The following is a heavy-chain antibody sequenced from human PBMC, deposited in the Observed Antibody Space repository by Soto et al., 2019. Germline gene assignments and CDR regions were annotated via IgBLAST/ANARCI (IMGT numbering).Heavy chain of an antibody. CDR3: ASLKVGSAWDF. D-gene: IGHD6-19*01. V-gene: IGHV3-7*03. CDR1: GFTLSNYR. J-gene: IGHJ4*02. Sequence: EVLLVEPGGGLVQPGGSLRLSCAASGFTLSNYRMSWVRQAPGKGLEWVAGIKEDGSERYYVPTVRGRFTISRDNAKHSRSLQVNSLRSDCTAVYCYASLKVGSAWDFWGQGTLVSVSS. CDR2: IKEDGSER.